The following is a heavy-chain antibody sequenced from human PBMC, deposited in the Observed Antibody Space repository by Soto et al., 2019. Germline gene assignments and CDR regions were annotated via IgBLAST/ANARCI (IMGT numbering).Heavy chain of an antibody. CDR3: ARVNGYYGSGSLTLHYYYYYMDV. J-gene: IGHJ6*03. V-gene: IGHV1-8*01. Sequence: ASVKVSCKASGYTFTSYDINWVRQATGQGLEWMGWMNPNSGNTGYAQKFQGRVTMTRNTSISTAYMELSSLRSEDTAVYYCARVNGYYGSGSLTLHYYYYYMDVWGKGTTVTVSS. CDR2: MNPNSGNT. CDR1: GYTFTSYD. D-gene: IGHD3-10*01.